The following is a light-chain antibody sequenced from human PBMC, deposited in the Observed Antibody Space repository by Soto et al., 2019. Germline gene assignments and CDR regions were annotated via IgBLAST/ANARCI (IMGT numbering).Light chain of an antibody. Sequence: QSALTQPPSASGSPGQSVTISCTGTSSDVGGYNYVSWYQHHPGKAPKLMIYEVTKRPSGVPDRFSGSKSGNTASLTVSGLQAEDEADYYCSSFAGGYTHYVFATG. CDR3: SSFAGGYTHYV. V-gene: IGLV2-8*01. CDR1: SSDVGGYNY. CDR2: EVT. J-gene: IGLJ1*01.